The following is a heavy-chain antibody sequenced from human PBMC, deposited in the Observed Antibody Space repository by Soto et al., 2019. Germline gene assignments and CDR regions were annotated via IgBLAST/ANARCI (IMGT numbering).Heavy chain of an antibody. CDR3: ASIIPFSSGYHYYYGMDV. V-gene: IGHV4-39*01. D-gene: IGHD3-22*01. Sequence: SETLSLTCTVSGGSISSSSYYWGWIRQPPGKGLEWIGSIYYSGSTYYNPSLKSRVTISVDTSKNQFSLKLSSVTAADTAVYYCASIIPFSSGYHYYYGMDVWGQGTTVTVSS. J-gene: IGHJ6*02. CDR1: GGSISSSSYY. CDR2: IYYSGST.